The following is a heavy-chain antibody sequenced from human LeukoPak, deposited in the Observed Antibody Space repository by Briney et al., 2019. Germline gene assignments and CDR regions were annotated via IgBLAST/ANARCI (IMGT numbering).Heavy chain of an antibody. D-gene: IGHD3-3*01. CDR2: IIPIFGTA. CDR3: AREVTIFGVVTYYYGMDV. Sequence: ASVKVSCEASGGTFSSYAISWVRQAPGQGLEWMGGIIPIFGTANYAQKFQGRVTITADESTSTAYMELSSLRSEDTAVYYCAREVTIFGVVTYYYGMDVWGQGTTVTVSS. J-gene: IGHJ6*02. CDR1: GGTFSSYA. V-gene: IGHV1-69*13.